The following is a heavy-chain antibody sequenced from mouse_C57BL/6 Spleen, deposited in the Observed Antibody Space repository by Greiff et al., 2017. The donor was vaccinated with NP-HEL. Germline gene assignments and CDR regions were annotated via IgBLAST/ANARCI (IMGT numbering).Heavy chain of an antibody. J-gene: IGHJ2*01. CDR2: IDPENGDT. V-gene: IGHV14-4*01. CDR3: TTGDYGY. Sequence: EVQLVESGAELVRPGASVKLSCTASGFNIKDDYMHWVKQRPEQGLEWIGWIDPENGDTEYASKFQGKATRTADTPSNTAYLQLSSLTSEDTAVYYCTTGDYGYWGQGTTLTVSS. CDR1: GFNIKDDY. D-gene: IGHD2-4*01.